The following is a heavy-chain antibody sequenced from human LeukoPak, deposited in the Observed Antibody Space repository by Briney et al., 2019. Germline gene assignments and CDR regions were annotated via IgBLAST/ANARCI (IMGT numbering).Heavy chain of an antibody. J-gene: IGHJ6*02. CDR3: ARSFRGYSQGYYYYAMDV. Sequence: PSETLSLTCTVSGGSISSYYWSWIRQPPGKGLEWIGNIFYSGSTNYNPSLKSRVTISVDTSKNQFSLKLSSVTAADTAVYYCARSFRGYSQGYYYYAMDVWGQGTTVTVFS. CDR1: GGSISSYY. V-gene: IGHV4-59*08. D-gene: IGHD5-18*01. CDR2: IFYSGST.